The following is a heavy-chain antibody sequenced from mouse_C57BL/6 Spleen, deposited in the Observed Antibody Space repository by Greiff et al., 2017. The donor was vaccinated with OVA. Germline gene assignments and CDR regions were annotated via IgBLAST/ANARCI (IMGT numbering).Heavy chain of an antibody. CDR1: GYTFTSYW. CDR3: ARFSNPLDY. J-gene: IGHJ2*01. Sequence: VQLQQPGAELVKPGASVKLSCKASGYTFTSYWMHWVKQRPGQGLEWIGMIHPNSGSTNYNEKFQSKATLTVDKSSSTDYMQRSSLTSEDAAVYYGARFSNPLDYWGQGTTLTVSS. D-gene: IGHD2-5*01. V-gene: IGHV1-64*01. CDR2: IHPNSGST.